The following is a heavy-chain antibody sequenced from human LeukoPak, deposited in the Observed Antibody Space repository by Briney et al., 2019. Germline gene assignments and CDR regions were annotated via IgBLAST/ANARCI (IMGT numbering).Heavy chain of an antibody. D-gene: IGHD3-22*01. CDR2: ISSSGSTI. CDR1: GFTFSSYE. J-gene: IGHJ4*02. CDR3: ARGAYDSSGYYKD. Sequence: GGSLRLSCAASGFTFSSYEMNWVRQAPGKGLEWVSYISSSGSTIYYADSVKGRFTISRDNAKNSLYLQMNSLRAEDTAVYYCARGAYDSSGYYKDWGQGTLVTVSS. V-gene: IGHV3-48*03.